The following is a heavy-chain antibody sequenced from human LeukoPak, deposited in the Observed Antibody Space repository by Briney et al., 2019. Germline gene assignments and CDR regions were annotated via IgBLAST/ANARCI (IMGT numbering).Heavy chain of an antibody. CDR2: INPNDGTT. CDR1: GYTFISYY. D-gene: IGHD1-26*01. Sequence: ASVKVSCKASGYTFISYYMHWVRQAPGQGLEWMGIINPNDGTTSYAQMFQGRITITRDTSTSTVYMLLSSLRFEDSDLYYCARSQWELPGTNFDHWGQGTLVTVSS. CDR3: ARSQWELPGTNFDH. J-gene: IGHJ4*02. V-gene: IGHV1-46*01.